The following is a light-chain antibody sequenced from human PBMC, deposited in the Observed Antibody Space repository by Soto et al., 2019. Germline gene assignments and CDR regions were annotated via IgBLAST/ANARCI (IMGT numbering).Light chain of an antibody. CDR3: CSYAGSSTFV. CDR1: SSDVGGYNS. Sequence: QSVLTQPASVSGSPGQSITISCTGTSSDVGGYNSVSWYQQHPGKAPKLMIYDITNRPSGVSDRFSGSQSGNTASLTISGLQAEDEADYYCCSYAGSSTFVFGTGTKVTVL. J-gene: IGLJ1*01. V-gene: IGLV2-23*02. CDR2: DIT.